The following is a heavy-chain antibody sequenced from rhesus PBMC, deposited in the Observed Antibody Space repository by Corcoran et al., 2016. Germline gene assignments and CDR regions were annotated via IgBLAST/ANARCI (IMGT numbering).Heavy chain of an antibody. CDR3: ARRRYSGSWRGFDY. J-gene: IGHJ4*01. CDR1: GASITSAYD. D-gene: IGHD6-25*01. CDR2: IPGSSGPT. Sequence: QVQLQESGPAVVKPSETLSLTCTVSGASITSAYDWSWIRQSPGTGLEWIGYIPGSSGPTNYNCSLESRVTISKDTSKNQFSLKLNSMTTADTAVYCCARRRYSGSWRGFDYWGQGVLVTVSS. V-gene: IGHV4-127*01.